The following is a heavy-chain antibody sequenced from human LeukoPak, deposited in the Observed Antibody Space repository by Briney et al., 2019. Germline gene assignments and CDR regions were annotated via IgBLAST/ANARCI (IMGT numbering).Heavy chain of an antibody. Sequence: PSDTLSLTCAVYGGSLSGYYWSWIRQSPGKGLDWIGESTHKGGTNYNPSLKSRVTISVDTSKNQFSLKLSSVTAADTAVYYCARHPINYYYGSGSYDNWGQGTLVTVSS. CDR3: ARHPINYYYGSGSYDN. CDR1: GGSLSGYY. D-gene: IGHD3-10*01. CDR2: STHKGGT. V-gene: IGHV4-34*01. J-gene: IGHJ4*02.